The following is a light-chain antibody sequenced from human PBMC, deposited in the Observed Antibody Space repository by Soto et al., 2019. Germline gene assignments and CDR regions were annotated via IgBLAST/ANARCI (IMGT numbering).Light chain of an antibody. CDR3: QQYGCSPTWT. J-gene: IGKJ1*01. Sequence: EIVLTHSPGTLSLYPWEIATLSCRASQSVSSSYLAWYQQKPVQAPRLLIYGASSRATGIPDRFSGSGSGTDFALTISRLEPEDFAVYYCQQYGCSPTWTFGQGTKVDIK. V-gene: IGKV3-20*01. CDR1: QSVSSSY. CDR2: GAS.